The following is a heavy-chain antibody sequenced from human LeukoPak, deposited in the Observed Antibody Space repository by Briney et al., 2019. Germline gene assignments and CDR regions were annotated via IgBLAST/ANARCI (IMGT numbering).Heavy chain of an antibody. Sequence: SETLSLTCVVYGGSFSGYYWSWIRQPPGKGLEWIGEINHSGSTNYNPSLKSRVTISVDTSKNQFSLKLSSVTAADTAVYYCARVGSPQSGNWFDPWGQGTLVTVSS. J-gene: IGHJ5*02. CDR1: GGSFSGYY. CDR3: ARVGSPQSGNWFDP. CDR2: INHSGST. V-gene: IGHV4-34*01. D-gene: IGHD3-10*01.